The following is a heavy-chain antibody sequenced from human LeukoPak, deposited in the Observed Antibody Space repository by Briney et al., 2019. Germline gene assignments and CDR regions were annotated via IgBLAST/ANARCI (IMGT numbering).Heavy chain of an antibody. D-gene: IGHD2/OR15-2a*01. CDR1: GYTFTGYY. Sequence: GASVKVSCKASGYTFTGYYMHWVRQAPGQGLEWMGWMNPNSGNTGYAQKFQGRVTITRNTSISTAYMELSSLRSEDTAVYYCAREGFSAAWGQGTLVTVSS. CDR3: AREGFSAA. V-gene: IGHV1-8*03. J-gene: IGHJ5*02. CDR2: MNPNSGNT.